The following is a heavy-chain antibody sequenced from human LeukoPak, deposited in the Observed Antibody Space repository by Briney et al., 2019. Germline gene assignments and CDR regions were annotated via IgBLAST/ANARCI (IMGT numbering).Heavy chain of an antibody. V-gene: IGHV3-30*02. CDR1: GFTFSSYG. CDR2: IRYEGSNK. J-gene: IGHJ4*02. CDR3: AKDSYYYDSSGYYYDY. D-gene: IGHD3-22*01. Sequence: PGGYLRLSCAASGFTFSSYGMHWVRQAPGKGLEWVAFIRYEGSNKYYADSVKGRFTISRDNSKNPLYPQMNSLRAEDTAVYYCAKDSYYYDSSGYYYDYWGQGTLVTVSS.